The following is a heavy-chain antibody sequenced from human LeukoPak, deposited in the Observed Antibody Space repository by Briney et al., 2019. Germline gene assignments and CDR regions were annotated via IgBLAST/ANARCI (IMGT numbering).Heavy chain of an antibody. CDR2: IYSGGST. CDR3: ARGLAAAAAAGDWFDP. V-gene: IGHV3-66*01. Sequence: GGSLRLSCAASGFTVSSNYMSWVRQAPGKGLEWVSVIYSGGSTYYADSVKGRFTISRDNSKNTLYLQMNSLRAEDTAVYYCARGLAAAAAAGDWFDPWGQGTLVTVSS. D-gene: IGHD6-13*01. CDR1: GFTVSSNY. J-gene: IGHJ5*02.